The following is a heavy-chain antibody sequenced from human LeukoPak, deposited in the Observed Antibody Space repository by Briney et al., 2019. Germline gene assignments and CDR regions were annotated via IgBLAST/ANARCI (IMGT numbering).Heavy chain of an antibody. D-gene: IGHD1-14*01. V-gene: IGHV4-4*07. CDR1: GGSITSYY. Sequence: SETLSLTCTVSGGSITSYYWSWIRQPAGKGLEWIGRMYSSGSTNYNPSLKSRVSMSIDRSKNQFALRLTSVTAADTAVYYCARTFNHQFEYWGQGTLVTVSS. CDR3: ARTFNHQFEY. J-gene: IGHJ4*02. CDR2: MYSSGST.